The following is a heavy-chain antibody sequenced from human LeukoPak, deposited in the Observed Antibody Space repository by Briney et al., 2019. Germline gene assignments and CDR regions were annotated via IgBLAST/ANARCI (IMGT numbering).Heavy chain of an antibody. CDR3: ARELNDYDTSNSENRGADY. D-gene: IGHD3-22*01. J-gene: IGHJ4*02. V-gene: IGHV3-48*01. Sequence: PGGSLRLSCAASGFTFSTYSMNWVRQAPGKGLEWVSYISSSRTIYYADSVKGRFTISRDNAKNSLYLEMNSLRAEDTAVYYCARELNDYDTSNSENRGADYWGQGSLVTVSS. CDR2: ISSSRTI. CDR1: GFTFSTYS.